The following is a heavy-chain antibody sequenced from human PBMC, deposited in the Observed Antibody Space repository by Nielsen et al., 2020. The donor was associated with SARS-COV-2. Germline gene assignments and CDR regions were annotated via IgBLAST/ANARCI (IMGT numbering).Heavy chain of an antibody. CDR1: SGSISSYY. CDR2: VSYSGST. J-gene: IGHJ4*02. D-gene: IGHD3-22*01. Sequence: SETLSLTCTVSSGSISSYYWSWFRQPPGQGLEWIGYVSYSGSTDSNPSLKSRVTISVDTSKNQFSLRLTSVTAADTAVYYCARGRLEVTMMLVVMTGAENYFDYWGRGTLVTVSS. V-gene: IGHV4-59*12. CDR3: ARGRLEVTMMLVVMTGAENYFDY.